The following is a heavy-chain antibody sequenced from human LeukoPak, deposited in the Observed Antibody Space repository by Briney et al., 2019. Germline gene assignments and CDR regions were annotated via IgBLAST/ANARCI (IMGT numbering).Heavy chain of an antibody. V-gene: IGHV3-74*01. CDR1: GFTFSSYW. Sequence: GGSLRLSCAASGFTFSSYWMHWVRQAPGKGLVWVSRIKSGGSSIRYADSVKGRFTISRDNAKNTLYLQMNSLRAEDTAVYYCARDLDYGGYSNFDYWGQGTLVTV. J-gene: IGHJ4*02. CDR3: ARDLDYGGYSNFDY. D-gene: IGHD4-23*01. CDR2: IKSGGSSI.